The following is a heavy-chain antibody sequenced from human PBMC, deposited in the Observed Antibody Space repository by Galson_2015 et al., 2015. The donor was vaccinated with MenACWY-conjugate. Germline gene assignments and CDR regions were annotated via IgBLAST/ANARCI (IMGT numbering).Heavy chain of an antibody. Sequence: SVKVSCKASGYIFTLYYIHWVRQAPGQGLEWMGTISPSAGITHYAQKFQGRVSMSRDTSTTTVYMELSSLRSEDTAVYYCAKVMLVGGSDCFDIWGQGTMVTVSS. CDR2: ISPSAGIT. J-gene: IGHJ3*02. V-gene: IGHV1-46*01. CDR1: GYIFTLYY. D-gene: IGHD2-15*01. CDR3: AKVMLVGGSDCFDI.